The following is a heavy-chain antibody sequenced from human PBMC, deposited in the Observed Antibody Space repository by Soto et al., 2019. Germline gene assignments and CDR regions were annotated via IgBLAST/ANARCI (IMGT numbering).Heavy chain of an antibody. CDR3: AVLSYDSSGYYQPFDY. J-gene: IGHJ4*02. CDR1: GASVSSGGYY. D-gene: IGHD3-22*01. V-gene: IGHV4-31*03. Sequence: QVQLQESGPGLVKPSQTLSLTCTVSGASVSSGGYYWSWIRQHPGKGLEWIGYIYNSGSTYYNPSLKSRVTMSVDTSKNQFSLQLSSVTAEDTAVYYCAVLSYDSSGYYQPFDYWGQGTLVTVSS. CDR2: IYNSGST.